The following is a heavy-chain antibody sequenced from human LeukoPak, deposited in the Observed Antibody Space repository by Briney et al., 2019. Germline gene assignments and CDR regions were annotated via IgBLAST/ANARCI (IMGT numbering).Heavy chain of an antibody. J-gene: IGHJ3*02. CDR2: ISSGGTTI. CDR3: GAARQYVGAFDI. CDR1: GFTVSSYE. Sequence: PGGSLRLSCAASGFTVSSYEFYWVRQAPGKGLEWGSYISSGGTTIKYADSVKGRFTISRDDAKRSLYLQMNGLRADDMAIYYCGAARQYVGAFDIWGQGTLVTVSS. D-gene: IGHD3-16*01. V-gene: IGHV3-48*03.